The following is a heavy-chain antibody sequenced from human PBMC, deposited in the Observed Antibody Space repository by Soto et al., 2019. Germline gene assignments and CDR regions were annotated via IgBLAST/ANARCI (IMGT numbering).Heavy chain of an antibody. CDR1: GFTFTSSA. CDR2: IVVGSGNT. V-gene: IGHV1-58*01. D-gene: IGHD5-12*01. J-gene: IGHJ4*02. CDR3: AAGVRDGYNRIAY. Sequence: SVKVSCKASGFTFTSSAVQWVRQARGQRLEWIGWIVVGSGNTNYAQKFQERVTITRDMSTSTAYMELSSLRSEDTAVYYCAAGVRDGYNRIAYWGQGTRGTGPS.